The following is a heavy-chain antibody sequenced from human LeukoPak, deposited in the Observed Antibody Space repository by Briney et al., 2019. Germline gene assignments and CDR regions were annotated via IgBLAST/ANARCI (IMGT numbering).Heavy chain of an antibody. CDR3: ARVRYCSSTSCHDFDY. D-gene: IGHD2-2*01. J-gene: IGHJ4*02. V-gene: IGHV1-2*02. CDR1: GYTFTGYY. Sequence: ASVKVSCKASGYTFTGYYMHWVRQAPGQGREWMGWINPNSGGTNYAQKFQGRVTMTRDTSISTAYMELSRLRSDDTAVYYCARVRYCSSTSCHDFDYWGQGTLVTVSS. CDR2: INPNSGGT.